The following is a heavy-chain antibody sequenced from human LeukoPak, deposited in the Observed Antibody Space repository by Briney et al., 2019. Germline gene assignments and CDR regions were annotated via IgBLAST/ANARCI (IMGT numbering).Heavy chain of an antibody. J-gene: IGHJ6*02. CDR2: INPSVGST. Sequence: ASVKVSCKASGYTFTNYYIHWVRQAPGQGLECMGIINPSVGSTNYAQKFQGRVTMTRDTSTSTGYMDLSSLRSEDTAVYYCARVCYDSSGYFSIIPGYYYGMDVWGQGTTVTVSS. CDR1: GYTFTNYY. D-gene: IGHD3-22*01. V-gene: IGHV1-46*01. CDR3: ARVCYDSSGYFSIIPGYYYGMDV.